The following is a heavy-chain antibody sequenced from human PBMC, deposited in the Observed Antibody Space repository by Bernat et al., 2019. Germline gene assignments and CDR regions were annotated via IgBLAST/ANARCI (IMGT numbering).Heavy chain of an antibody. V-gene: IGHV4-34*01. CDR1: GGSFSGYY. J-gene: IGHJ6*02. CDR2: INHSGST. CDR3: ARVSPSYGYYYYYGMDV. D-gene: IGHD5-18*01. Sequence: QVQLQQWGAGLLKPSETLSLTCAVYGGSFSGYYWSWIRQPPGKGLEWIGEINHSGSTNYNPSLKSRVTISVETSKNQFSMKLSSVTAADTAVYYCARVSPSYGYYYYYGMDVWGQGTTVTVSS.